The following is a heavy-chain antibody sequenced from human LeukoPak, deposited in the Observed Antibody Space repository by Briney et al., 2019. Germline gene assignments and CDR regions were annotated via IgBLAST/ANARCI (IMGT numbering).Heavy chain of an antibody. D-gene: IGHD4-17*01. CDR1: GVSFNDYY. CDR3: TRMTTGHDY. CDR2: INHSGYT. Sequence: PSETLSLTCAVSGVSFNDYYWSWVRQTPGKGLEWIGEINHSGYTNDSPSLQSRVTISIDTSRKQFSLNLRSVTVADTGIYYCTRMTTGHDYWGQGTLVTVSS. J-gene: IGHJ4*02. V-gene: IGHV4-34*01.